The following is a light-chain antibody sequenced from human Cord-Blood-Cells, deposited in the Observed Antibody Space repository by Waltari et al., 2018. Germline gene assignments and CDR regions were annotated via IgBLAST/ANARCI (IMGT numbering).Light chain of an antibody. CDR1: SLRSYY. J-gene: IGLJ1*01. CDR2: GKN. CDR3: NSRDSSGNHLV. Sequence: SSELTQAPAVSVALGQTVRITCQGDSLRSYYARWYQQKPGQAPVLVIYGKNNRPSGIPDRFSGSSSGNTASLTITGAQAEDEADYYCNSRDSSGNHLVFGTGTKVTVL. V-gene: IGLV3-19*01.